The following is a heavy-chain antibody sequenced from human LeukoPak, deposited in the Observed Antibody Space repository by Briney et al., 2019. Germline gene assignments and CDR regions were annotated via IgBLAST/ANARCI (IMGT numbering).Heavy chain of an antibody. J-gene: IGHJ4*02. V-gene: IGHV3-49*04. D-gene: IGHD1-1*01. Sequence: GGSLRLSCTASGFTFGDYAMSWVRQAPGKGLEWVGVIRSKAYGGTTEYAASVKGRLTITRDDSKSIAYLQMNSLKTEDTAVYYCTRGVLERLYFDYWGQGTLVTVSS. CDR2: IRSKAYGGTT. CDR1: GFTFGDYA. CDR3: TRGVLERLYFDY.